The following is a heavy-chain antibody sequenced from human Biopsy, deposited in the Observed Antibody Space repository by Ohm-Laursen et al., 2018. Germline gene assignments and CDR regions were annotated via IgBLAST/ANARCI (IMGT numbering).Heavy chain of an antibody. V-gene: IGHV3-11*01. CDR3: ARTPRDSFWSGSYKRGLWFDP. D-gene: IGHD3-3*01. Sequence: SLRLSCSAPGFTFSDYFMSWVRQAPGKGLEWISYISSGATNTNYADSVKGRFTISRDNAKNSLHLQMNSLRPEDTAVYYCARTPRDSFWSGSYKRGLWFDPWGQGTLVTVSS. CDR2: ISSGATNT. J-gene: IGHJ5*02. CDR1: GFTFSDYF.